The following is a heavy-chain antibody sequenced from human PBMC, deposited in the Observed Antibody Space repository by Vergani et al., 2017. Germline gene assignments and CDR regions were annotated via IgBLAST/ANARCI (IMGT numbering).Heavy chain of an antibody. J-gene: IGHJ4*02. CDR2: INHSGGST. V-gene: IGHV4-34*01. D-gene: IGHD4-11*01. Sequence: QVQLQQWGAGLLKPSETLSLTCAVYGGSFSGYYWSWIRQPPGKGLEWIGEINHSGGSTSYAQKFQGRVTMTRDTSTSTVYMELSSLRSEDTAVYYCAREDYSNYVLDYWGQGTLVTVSS. CDR3: AREDYSNYVLDY. CDR1: GGSFSGYY.